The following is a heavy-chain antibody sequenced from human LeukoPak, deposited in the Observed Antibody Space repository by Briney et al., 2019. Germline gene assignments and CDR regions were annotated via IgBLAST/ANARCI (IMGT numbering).Heavy chain of an antibody. CDR2: IWYDGSNK. Sequence: PGGSLRLSCAASGFTLSNFGMHWVRQAPGKGLEWVAVIWYDGSNKYYADSVKGRFTISRDNSKNTVYLQMNSLRADDTAVYFCARVSVGSSGWYKIDYWGQGTLVTVSS. D-gene: IGHD6-19*01. J-gene: IGHJ4*02. CDR1: GFTLSNFG. CDR3: ARVSVGSSGWYKIDY. V-gene: IGHV3-33*01.